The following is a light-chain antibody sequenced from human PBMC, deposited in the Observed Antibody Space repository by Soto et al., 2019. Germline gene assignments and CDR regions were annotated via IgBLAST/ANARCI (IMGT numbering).Light chain of an antibody. CDR1: QALLNNY. J-gene: IGKJ1*01. CDR3: QHFGTPPWT. Sequence: IVLTQSPGTLTLSPGERATLSCRTSQALLNNYLAWFQQKPGQAPRLLIYLASNRAAGIPDRFSGSGSGTDFTLTISRLEPEDFAVYHCQHFGTPPWTFGQGTKVEI. V-gene: IGKV3-20*01. CDR2: LAS.